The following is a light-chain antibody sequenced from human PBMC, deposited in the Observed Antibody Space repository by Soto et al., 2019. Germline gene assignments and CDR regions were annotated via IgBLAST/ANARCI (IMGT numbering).Light chain of an antibody. Sequence: QSVLTQPPSVSAAPGQRVTISCSGSSSNIGNHYVYWYQQLPGTAPKLLIYEDNKRPSEIPDRFSGSESGTSATLGITGLQTGDEADYDCGTWDSSLNTGWVFGGGTKLTVL. J-gene: IGLJ3*02. CDR3: GTWDSSLNTGWV. V-gene: IGLV1-51*01. CDR1: SSNIGNHY. CDR2: EDN.